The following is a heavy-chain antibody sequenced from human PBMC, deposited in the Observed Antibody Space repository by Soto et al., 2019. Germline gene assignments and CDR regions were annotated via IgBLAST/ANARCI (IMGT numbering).Heavy chain of an antibody. Sequence: GASVKVSCKASGYTFTGYYMHWVRQAPGQGLEWMGWINPNSGGTNYAQKFQGWVTMTRDTSISTAYMELSRLRSDDTAVYYCARDYDFWSGHTLGFWGKGTTVTVSS. D-gene: IGHD3-3*01. CDR2: INPNSGGT. CDR3: ARDYDFWSGHTLGF. V-gene: IGHV1-2*04. CDR1: GYTFTGYY. J-gene: IGHJ6*04.